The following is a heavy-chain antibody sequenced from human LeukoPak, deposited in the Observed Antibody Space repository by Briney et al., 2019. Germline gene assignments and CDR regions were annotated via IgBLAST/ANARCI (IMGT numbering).Heavy chain of an antibody. CDR2: IKQDGSEK. Sequence: PGGSLRLSCAASGFTFSSYEMNWVRQAPGKGLEWVANIKQDGSEKYYVDSVKGRFTISGDNAKNSLYLQMNSLRAEESAVYYCARVVSGDVYYYYHYMGVWGKGTTVTVSS. D-gene: IGHD3-3*01. V-gene: IGHV3-7*01. CDR3: ARVVSGDVYYYYHYMGV. J-gene: IGHJ6*03. CDR1: GFTFSSYE.